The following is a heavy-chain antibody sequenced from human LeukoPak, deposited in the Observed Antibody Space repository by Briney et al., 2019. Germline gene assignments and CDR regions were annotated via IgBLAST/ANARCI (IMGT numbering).Heavy chain of an antibody. V-gene: IGHV3-21*01. CDR3: ARDNAVDVLRYFDWTIPYFDY. CDR2: ISSSSSYI. Sequence: GGSLRLSCAASGFTFSSYSMNWVRRAPGKGLEWVSSISSSSSYIYYADSVKGRFTISRDNAKNSLYLQMNSLRAEDTAVYYCARDNAVDVLRYFDWTIPYFDYWGQGTLVTVSS. J-gene: IGHJ4*02. D-gene: IGHD3-9*01. CDR1: GFTFSSYS.